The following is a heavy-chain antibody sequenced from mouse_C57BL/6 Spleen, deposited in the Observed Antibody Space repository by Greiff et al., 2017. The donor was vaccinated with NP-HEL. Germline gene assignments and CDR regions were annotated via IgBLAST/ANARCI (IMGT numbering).Heavy chain of an antibody. CDR3: ARGWDDY. Sequence: EVQRVESGPGLVKPSQSLSLTCSVTGYSITSGYYWNWIRQFPGNKLEWMGYISYDGSNNYNPSLKNRISITRDTSKNQFFLKLNSVTTEDTATYYCARGWDDYWGQGTTLTVSS. J-gene: IGHJ2*01. V-gene: IGHV3-6*01. CDR2: ISYDGSN. D-gene: IGHD4-1*01. CDR1: GYSITSGYY.